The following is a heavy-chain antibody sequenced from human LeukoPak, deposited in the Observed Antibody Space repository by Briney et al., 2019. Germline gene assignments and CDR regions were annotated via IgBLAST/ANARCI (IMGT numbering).Heavy chain of an antibody. Sequence: GGSLRLSCVVSGFTVISNYMSWVRQAPGKGLEWVSVIYSGGTTNYADSVKGRFIVYRDNSKNTLYLQMNSLRVEDTAVYYCASKVTTGYWGQGTLVTVSS. CDR2: IYSGGTT. V-gene: IGHV3-66*01. CDR3: ASKVTTGY. D-gene: IGHD4-17*01. J-gene: IGHJ4*02. CDR1: GFTVISNY.